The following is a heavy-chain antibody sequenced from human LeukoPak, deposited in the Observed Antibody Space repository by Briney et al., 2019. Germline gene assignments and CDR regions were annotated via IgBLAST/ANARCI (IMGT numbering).Heavy chain of an antibody. CDR3: ARVLGGSSWYFTYYFDY. V-gene: IGHV1-46*01. CDR1: GYTFTSYY. J-gene: IGHJ4*02. CDR2: INPSGGST. D-gene: IGHD6-13*01. Sequence: ASVKVSCKASGYTFTSYYMHWVRQAPGQGLEWMGIINPSGGSTSYAQKFQGRVTITRDTSASTAYMELSSLRSEDTAVYYCARVLGGSSWYFTYYFDYWGQGTLVTVSS.